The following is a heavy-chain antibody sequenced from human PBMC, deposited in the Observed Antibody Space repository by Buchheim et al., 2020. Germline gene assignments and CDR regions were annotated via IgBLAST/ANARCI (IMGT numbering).Heavy chain of an antibody. Sequence: QVQLVESGGGVVQPGRSLRLSCAASGFTFSSYAMHRVRQAPGKGLEWVAVISYDGSNKYYADSVKGRFTISRDNSKNTLYLQMNSLRAEDTAVYYCARGILRLGELSLYNYWGQGTL. CDR1: GFTFSSYA. J-gene: IGHJ4*02. D-gene: IGHD3-16*02. CDR2: ISYDGSNK. CDR3: ARGILRLGELSLYNY. V-gene: IGHV3-30-3*01.